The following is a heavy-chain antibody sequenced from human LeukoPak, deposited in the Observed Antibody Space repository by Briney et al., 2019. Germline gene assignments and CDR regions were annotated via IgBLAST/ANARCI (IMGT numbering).Heavy chain of an antibody. CDR3: ARAFSGSYSD. CDR1: GFTFSSYS. V-gene: IGHV3-21*01. CDR2: ISSSSSYI. D-gene: IGHD1-26*01. Sequence: GGSLRLSCAASGFTFSSYSMNWVRQAPGKGLEWVSSISSSSSYIYYADSVKGRFTISRDNAKNSLYLQMNSLRAEDAAVYYCARAFSGSYSDWGQGTLVTVSS. J-gene: IGHJ4*02.